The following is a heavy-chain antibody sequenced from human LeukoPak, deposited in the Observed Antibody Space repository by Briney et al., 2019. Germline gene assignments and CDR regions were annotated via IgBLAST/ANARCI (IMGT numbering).Heavy chain of an antibody. J-gene: IGHJ4*02. CDR2: ISSSSSYI. CDR3: AREVTMVRGPTGPFDY. D-gene: IGHD3-10*01. V-gene: IGHV3-21*01. CDR1: GFTFSSYW. Sequence: GGSLRLSCAASGFTFSSYWMNWVRQAPGKGLEWVSSISSSSSYIYYADSVKGRFTISRDNAKNSLYLQMNSLRAEDTAVYYCAREVTMVRGPTGPFDYWGQGTLVTVSS.